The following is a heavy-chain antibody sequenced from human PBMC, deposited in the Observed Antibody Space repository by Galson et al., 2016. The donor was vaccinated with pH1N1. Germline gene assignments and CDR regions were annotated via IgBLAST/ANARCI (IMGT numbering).Heavy chain of an antibody. CDR3: AREGAGFLRFFDH. CDR2: ISYSGDT. J-gene: IGHJ4*03. V-gene: IGHV4-59*11. D-gene: IGHD3-10*01. CDR1: GASISSHY. Sequence: QVQLQESGPGLVKSSETLSLTCTVSGASISSHYWNWIRQPPGKGLEWIGYISYSGDTKYNPSLKSRLTISGDTPKNQFSLKLSSVTAEDTAIYYCAREGAGFLRFFDHWG.